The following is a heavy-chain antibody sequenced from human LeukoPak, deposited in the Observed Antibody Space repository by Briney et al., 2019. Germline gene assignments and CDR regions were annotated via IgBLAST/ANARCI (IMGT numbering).Heavy chain of an antibody. V-gene: IGHV1-8*03. CDR1: GHTFTSYD. D-gene: IGHD1-20*01. Sequence: ASVKVSCKASGHTFTSYDINWVRQATGQGLEWMGWMNPNSGNTGYAQKFQGRVTITRNTSISTAYMELSSLRSEDTAVYYCARVPQATIAGFDYWGQGTLVTVSS. J-gene: IGHJ4*02. CDR3: ARVPQATIAGFDY. CDR2: MNPNSGNT.